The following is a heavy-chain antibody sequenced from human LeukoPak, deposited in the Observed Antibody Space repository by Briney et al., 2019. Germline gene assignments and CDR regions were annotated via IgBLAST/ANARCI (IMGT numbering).Heavy chain of an antibody. J-gene: IGHJ3*02. D-gene: IGHD1-26*01. V-gene: IGHV3-30*18. CDR3: AKDEPWETGAFDI. CDR2: ISYDGNNK. CDR1: EFTFSNHA. Sequence: GRSLRLSCAASEFTFSNHAMHWVRQTPGKGLQWVAVISYDGNNKYHAASVKGRFTISRDNSKNTLYLQMDSLRPEDTAVYYCAKDEPWETGAFDIWGQGTMVTVSS.